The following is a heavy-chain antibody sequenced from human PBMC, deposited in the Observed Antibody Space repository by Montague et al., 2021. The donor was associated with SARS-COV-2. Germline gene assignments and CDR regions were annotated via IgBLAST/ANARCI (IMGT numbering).Heavy chain of an antibody. V-gene: IGHV4-34*01. D-gene: IGHD2-15*01. CDR3: SRHYSATLPAVP. Sequence: SETLSLTCAVSGGSFSGYYWCWICQPPGKELELIGEINHSGSTRYNQSLKSRVTISVYTSTDQFSLQVNSVTAAAAAVYYCSRHYSATLPAVPWGQGTLVTVSS. J-gene: IGHJ5*02. CDR2: INHSGST. CDR1: GGSFSGYY.